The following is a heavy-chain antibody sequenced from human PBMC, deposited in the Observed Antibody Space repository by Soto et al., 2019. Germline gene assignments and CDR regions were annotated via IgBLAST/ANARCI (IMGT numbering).Heavy chain of an antibody. CDR2: IYYSGRT. D-gene: IGHD2-21*02. CDR1: GESISSSSYY. Sequence: PSETLSLTCIVSGESISSSSYYWGWIRQPPGNGLEWIGSIYYSGRTYYNPSFKSRVTISIDTSKNQFSLQLSSVTATDTAVYYCARQRTTVVTQAYFDHWGQGALVTVSS. CDR3: ARQRTTVVTQAYFDH. J-gene: IGHJ4*02. V-gene: IGHV4-39*01.